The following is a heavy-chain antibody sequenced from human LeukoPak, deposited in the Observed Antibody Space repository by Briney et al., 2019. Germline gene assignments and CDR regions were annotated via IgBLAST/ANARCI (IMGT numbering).Heavy chain of an antibody. CDR2: IIPVFGTA. CDR1: GGAFSSYT. CDR3: ARDSPGLERAFDI. J-gene: IGHJ3*02. V-gene: IGHV1-69*13. D-gene: IGHD1-1*01. Sequence: GASVKVSCKASGGAFSSYTINWVRQAPGQGLEWMGGIIPVFGTANYVQKFQGRVTITADESTSTAYMELSSLRSEDTAVYYCARDSPGLERAFDIWGQGTMVTVSS.